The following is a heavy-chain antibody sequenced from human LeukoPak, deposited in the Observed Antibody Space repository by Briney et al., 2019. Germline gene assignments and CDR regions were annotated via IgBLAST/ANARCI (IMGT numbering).Heavy chain of an antibody. CDR1: GDSVSSNSAA. J-gene: IGHJ4*02. CDR3: ARIHSSSWSEIDY. CDR2: TYYRSKWYN. D-gene: IGHD6-13*01. Sequence: SQTLSLTCAISGDSVSSNSAAWNWIRQSPSRGLEWLGRTYYRSKWYNDYAVSVKSRITINPDTSKNQFSLQLSSVTAADTAVYYCARIHSSSWSEIDYWGQGTLVTVSS. V-gene: IGHV6-1*01.